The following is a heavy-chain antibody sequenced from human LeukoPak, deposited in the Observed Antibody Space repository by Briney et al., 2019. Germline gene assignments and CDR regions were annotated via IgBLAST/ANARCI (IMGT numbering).Heavy chain of an antibody. J-gene: IGHJ4*02. V-gene: IGHV4-38-2*01. Sequence: PSETLSLTCAVSGYSINSGYYWGWIRQPPGKGLEWIGSIYHSGSTYYNPSLKSRVTISVDTSKNQFSLKLSSVTAADTAVYYCARHRPYDSSGYYTPPDYLGQGTLVTVSS. CDR3: ARHRPYDSSGYYTPPDY. D-gene: IGHD3-22*01. CDR2: IYHSGST. CDR1: GYSINSGYY.